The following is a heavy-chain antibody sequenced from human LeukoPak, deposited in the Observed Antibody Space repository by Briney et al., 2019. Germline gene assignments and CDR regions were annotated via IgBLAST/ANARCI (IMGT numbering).Heavy chain of an antibody. Sequence: GGSLRLSCAASGFIFSNHGMNWVRQAPGKGLEWVSGISGDAGRTYYADSVKGRFTISRDNSKNTLYLQMNSLRAEDTAVYYCAKVYGDYWGNWFDPWGQGTLVTVSS. J-gene: IGHJ5*02. CDR3: AKVYGDYWGNWFDP. V-gene: IGHV3-23*01. CDR2: ISGDAGRT. CDR1: GFIFSNHG. D-gene: IGHD4-17*01.